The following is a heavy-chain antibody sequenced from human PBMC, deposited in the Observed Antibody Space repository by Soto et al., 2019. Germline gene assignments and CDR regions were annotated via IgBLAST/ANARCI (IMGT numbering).Heavy chain of an antibody. CDR2: FHYSGST. J-gene: IGHJ4*02. CDR1: DCYIIGRGSY. Sequence: SEPMSVTCPFSDCYIIGRGSYWGWKRQPPGKGLEWIGSFHYSGSTYYNPSLKSRVTISGDTSKNQLSLRVTSVTAADTFVYYCARGFGRSHFDYWGQATLVS. V-gene: IGHV4-39*01. CDR3: ARGFGRSHFDY. D-gene: IGHD3-16*01.